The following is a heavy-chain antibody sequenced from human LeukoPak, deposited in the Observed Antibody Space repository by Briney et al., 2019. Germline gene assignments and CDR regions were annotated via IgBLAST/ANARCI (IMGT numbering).Heavy chain of an antibody. CDR1: GFTFSSYS. J-gene: IGHJ4*02. D-gene: IGHD4-11*01. CDR3: ARDLGPTAFDY. Sequence: GGSLRLSCAASGFTFSSYSMNWVLQAPGKGLEWVSSISSSSSYIYYADSVKGRFTISRDNAKNSLYLRMNSLRAEDTAVYYCARDLGPTAFDYWGQGTLVTVSS. CDR2: ISSSSSYI. V-gene: IGHV3-21*01.